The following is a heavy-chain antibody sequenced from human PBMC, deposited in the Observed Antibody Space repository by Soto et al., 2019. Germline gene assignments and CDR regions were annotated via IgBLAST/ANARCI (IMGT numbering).Heavy chain of an antibody. Sequence: QITLRESGPTLVKPTQTPTLTCTFSGFSLSTGGVGVGWIRQPPGKALEWLAIIYWDDDKRYSPSLKSRLTITKDTSKNQVVLTMTNMDPVDTATYYCAHSPFFGDKLDYWGQGTLVTVSS. D-gene: IGHD2-21*01. J-gene: IGHJ4*02. CDR2: IYWDDDK. CDR3: AHSPFFGDKLDY. CDR1: GFSLSTGGVG. V-gene: IGHV2-5*02.